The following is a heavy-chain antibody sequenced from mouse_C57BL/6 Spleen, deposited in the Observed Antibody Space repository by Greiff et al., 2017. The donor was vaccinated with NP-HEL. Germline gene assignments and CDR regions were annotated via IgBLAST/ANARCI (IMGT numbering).Heavy chain of an antibody. CDR1: GYTFTDYE. D-gene: IGHD1-1*01. J-gene: IGHJ4*01. CDR3: TRYGSSPYYAMDY. Sequence: QVQLQQSGAELVRPGASVTLSCKASGYTFTDYEMHWVKQTPVHGLEWIGAIDPETGGTAYNQKFKGKAILTADKSSSTAYMELRSLTSEDSAVYYCTRYGSSPYYAMDYWGQGTSVTVSS. CDR2: IDPETGGT. V-gene: IGHV1-15*01.